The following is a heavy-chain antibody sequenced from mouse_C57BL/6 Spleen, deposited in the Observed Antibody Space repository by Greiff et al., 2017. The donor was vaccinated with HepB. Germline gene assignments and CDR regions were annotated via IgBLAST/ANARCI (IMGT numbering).Heavy chain of an antibody. CDR1: GYSITNGNHW. D-gene: IGHD2-4*01. V-gene: IGHV3-4*01. Sequence: EVKLQESGPALVKPSQPVSLTCTVTGYSITNGNHWWNWIRQVSGSKLEWIGYISSSGSTDSNPSLKSRISITRDTSKNQLLLQLNSVTTEDIATSYCARRSNYDYDDYAMDYWGQGTSVTVSS. CDR2: ISSSGST. CDR3: ARRSNYDYDDYAMDY. J-gene: IGHJ4*01.